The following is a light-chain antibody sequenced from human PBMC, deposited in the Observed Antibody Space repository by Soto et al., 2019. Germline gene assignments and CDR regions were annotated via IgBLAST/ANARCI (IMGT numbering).Light chain of an antibody. CDR1: SSDVGGYDY. CDR3: SSYAGTYIV. Sequence: QSVLTQPPSASGSPGQSVAISCTGTSSDVGGYDYVSWYQQHPGKAPKLMIYDVSKRPSGVPDRFSGSMSGNTASLTVSGLQAEDEADYYCSSYAGTYIVFGTGTKLTVL. J-gene: IGLJ1*01. V-gene: IGLV2-8*01. CDR2: DVS.